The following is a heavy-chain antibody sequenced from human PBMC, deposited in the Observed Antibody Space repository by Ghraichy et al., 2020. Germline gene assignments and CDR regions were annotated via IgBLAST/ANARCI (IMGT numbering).Heavy chain of an antibody. V-gene: IGHV4-39*01. D-gene: IGHD6-19*01. CDR2: IYYSGST. CDR1: GGSISSSSSY. Sequence: SETLSLTCTVSGGSISSSSSYWGWIRQPPGKGLEWIGSIYYSGSTYYNPPLKSRATISVDTSKNQFSLKLSSLTAADTAVYYCARHTSGWYYFAYWGQGTLVTVSS. CDR3: ARHTSGWYYFAY. J-gene: IGHJ4*02.